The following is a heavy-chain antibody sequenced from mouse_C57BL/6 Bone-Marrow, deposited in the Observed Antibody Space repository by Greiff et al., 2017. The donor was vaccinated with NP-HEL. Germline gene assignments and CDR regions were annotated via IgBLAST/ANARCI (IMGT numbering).Heavy chain of an antibody. CDR2: IYPRSGNT. Sequence: QVQLKESGAELARPGASVKLSCKASGYTFTSYGISWVKQRTGQGLEWIGEIYPRSGNTYYNEKFKGKATLTADKSSSTAYMELRSLTSEDSAVYFCARGGYGSSYLFAYWGQGTLVTVSA. CDR1: GYTFTSYG. V-gene: IGHV1-81*01. CDR3: ARGGYGSSYLFAY. J-gene: IGHJ3*01. D-gene: IGHD1-1*01.